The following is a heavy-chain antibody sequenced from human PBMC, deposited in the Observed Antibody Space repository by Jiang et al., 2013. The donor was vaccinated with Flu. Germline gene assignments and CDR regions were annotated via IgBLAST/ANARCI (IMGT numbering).Heavy chain of an antibody. CDR1: GYNFASYW. CDR2: IYPGDSDT. CDR3: AKYRRDSDYRDYWGYYGMDV. J-gene: IGHJ6*02. D-gene: IGHD4-11*01. V-gene: IGHV5-51*01. Sequence: GAEVKKPGESLKISCKGSGYNFASYWIGWVRQMPGKGLEWMGTIYPGDSDTRYSPSFQGQVTMSVDKSISTAYLQWSSLKASDTAMYYCAKYRRDSDYRDYWGYYGMDVWGQGTAVTVSS.